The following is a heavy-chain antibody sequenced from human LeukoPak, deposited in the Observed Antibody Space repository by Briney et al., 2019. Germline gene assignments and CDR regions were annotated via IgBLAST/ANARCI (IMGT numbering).Heavy chain of an antibody. CDR2: IYARGNT. Sequence: PSETLSLTCTVSGGSISTVGYYWSWTRQPAGKGLEWIGRIYARGNTNYNPSLESRVAMSLDTSKNQFSLKLTSVTAADTAVYFCVRDRSSGDAFDIWGQGTVVTVSS. D-gene: IGHD2-2*01. CDR3: VRDRSSGDAFDI. CDR1: GGSISTVGYY. V-gene: IGHV4-61*02. J-gene: IGHJ3*02.